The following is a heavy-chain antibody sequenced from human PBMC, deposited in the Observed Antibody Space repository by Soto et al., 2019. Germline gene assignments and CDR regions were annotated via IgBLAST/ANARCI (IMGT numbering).Heavy chain of an antibody. Sequence: PGGSLRLSCSASGFTFSNYAMSWVRQAPGKGLEWVSGISGSAISTFYADSVKGRFTISRDNSKNTLYLQMNSLRAEDTAVYYCARSDTAMVIGNFDYWGQGTLVTVSS. CDR3: ARSDTAMVIGNFDY. D-gene: IGHD5-18*01. CDR2: ISGSAIST. CDR1: GFTFSNYA. J-gene: IGHJ4*02. V-gene: IGHV3-23*01.